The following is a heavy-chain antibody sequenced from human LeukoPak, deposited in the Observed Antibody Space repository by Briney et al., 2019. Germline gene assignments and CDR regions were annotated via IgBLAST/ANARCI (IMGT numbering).Heavy chain of an antibody. CDR3: ASDNIYSSGWFGY. V-gene: IGHV3-48*01. CDR1: GFTFSSYS. J-gene: IGHJ5*01. Sequence: PGGSLRLSCAASGFTFSSYSMNWVRQAPGKGQEWVSYISSSSSTIYYADSVKGRFTISRDNAKNSLYLQMNSLRAEDTAVYYCASDNIYSSGWFGYWGQGTLVTVSS. CDR2: ISSSSSTI. D-gene: IGHD6-19*01.